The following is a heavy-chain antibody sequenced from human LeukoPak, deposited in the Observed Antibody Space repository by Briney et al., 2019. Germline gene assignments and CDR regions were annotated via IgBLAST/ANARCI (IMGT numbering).Heavy chain of an antibody. CDR2: VYYSGST. CDR1: GGSISSYY. D-gene: IGHD3-10*01. Sequence: PSETLSLTCTVSGGSISSYYWSWIRQPPGKGPEWIGYVYYSGSTNYNPSLKSRVTISVDTSKNQFSLKLSSVTAADTAVYYCARGRLARAPYFXYWXXXTXI. J-gene: IGHJ4*02. V-gene: IGHV4-59*01. CDR3: ARGRLARAPYFXY.